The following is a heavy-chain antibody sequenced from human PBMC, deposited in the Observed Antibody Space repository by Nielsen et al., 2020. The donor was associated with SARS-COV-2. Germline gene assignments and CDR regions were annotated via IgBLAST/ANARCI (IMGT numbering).Heavy chain of an antibody. Sequence: GGSLRLSCAASGFTFSSYGMHWVRQAPGKGLEWVAVISYDGSNKYYADSVKGRFTISRDNSKNTLYLQMNSLRAEDTAVYYCAREPIHYDISTGYYRYYGMDVWGQGTTVTVSS. J-gene: IGHJ6*02. CDR2: ISYDGSNK. CDR1: GFTFSSYG. CDR3: AREPIHYDISTGYYRYYGMDV. V-gene: IGHV3-30*03. D-gene: IGHD3-9*01.